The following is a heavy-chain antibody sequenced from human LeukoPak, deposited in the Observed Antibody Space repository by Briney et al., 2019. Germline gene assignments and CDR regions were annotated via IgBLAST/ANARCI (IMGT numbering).Heavy chain of an antibody. CDR2: IYSGGST. D-gene: IGHD3-10*01. Sequence: GGSLRLSCAASGFTVSSNYMSWVRQAPGKGLEWVSVIYSGGSTYYADSVKGGFTISRDNSKNKLYLQMNSLRAEDTAVYYCARASRVDYYGSGSYYSAFPVWRQGPLVTVSS. CDR3: ARASRVDYYGSGSYYSAFPV. J-gene: IGHJ4*02. V-gene: IGHV3-66*01. CDR1: GFTVSSNY.